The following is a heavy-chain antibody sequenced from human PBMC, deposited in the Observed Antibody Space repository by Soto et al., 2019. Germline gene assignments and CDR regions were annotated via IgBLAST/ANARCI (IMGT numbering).Heavy chain of an antibody. D-gene: IGHD2-2*01. J-gene: IGHJ6*02. CDR1: GSGLSRYV. CDR2: IIPIFGTA. V-gene: IGHV1-69*06. Sequence: SVKVACKASGSGLSRYVISWVRQETGQGLEWMGGIIPIFGTANYAQKFQGRVTITADKSTSTAYVELSSLRSEDTAVYYCARGVVVPAAMHTLGYYYYGIDVSGQGTTVTV. CDR3: ARGVVVPAAMHTLGYYYYGIDV.